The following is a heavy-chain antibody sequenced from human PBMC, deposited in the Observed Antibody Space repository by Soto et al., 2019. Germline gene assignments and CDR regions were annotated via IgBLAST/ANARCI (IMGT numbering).Heavy chain of an antibody. CDR2: MNPNSGNT. CDR3: ARGRGAASFYYYYGMDV. V-gene: IGHV1-8*01. J-gene: IGHJ6*02. Sequence: ASVKVSCKSSGYAFSSYGINWVLQATGQGLEWMGWMNPNSGNTGYAQKFQGRVTMTRNTSISTAYMELSSLRSEDTAVYYCARGRGAASFYYYYGMDVWGQGTTVTVSS. CDR1: GYAFSSYG. D-gene: IGHD3-10*01.